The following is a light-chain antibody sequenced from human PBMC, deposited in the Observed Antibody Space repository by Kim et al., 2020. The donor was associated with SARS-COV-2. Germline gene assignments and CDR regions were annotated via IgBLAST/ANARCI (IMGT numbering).Light chain of an antibody. Sequence: QSITISCTGTSSDVGGYNYVSRYQQHPGKAPKLIIYDGSNRPSGVSNRFSGSKSGNAASLTISGLQAEDEADYYCSSYTSSSTPWVFGGGTQLTVL. J-gene: IGLJ3*02. CDR1: SSDVGGYNY. V-gene: IGLV2-14*03. CDR2: DGS. CDR3: SSYTSSSTPWV.